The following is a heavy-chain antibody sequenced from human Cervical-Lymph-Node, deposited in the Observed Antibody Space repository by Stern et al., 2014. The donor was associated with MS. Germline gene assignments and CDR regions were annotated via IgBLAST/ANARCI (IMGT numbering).Heavy chain of an antibody. J-gene: IGHJ4*02. D-gene: IGHD3-22*01. CDR1: GGTLNNYA. Sequence: QVQLVESGADLKKPGSSVKVPCKASGGTLNNYAITWVRQAPGPGLEWIGGVIPVFDSVNYAQKFQGRVTITADESTSTVYMELSGLRSEDTAVYYCAGDTLTYDNSDAYYLDFWGQGMLVTVSS. CDR3: AGDTLTYDNSDAYYLDF. V-gene: IGHV1-69*01. CDR2: VIPVFDSV.